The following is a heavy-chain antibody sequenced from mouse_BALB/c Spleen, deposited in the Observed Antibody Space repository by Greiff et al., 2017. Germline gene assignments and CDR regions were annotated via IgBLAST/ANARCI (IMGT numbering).Heavy chain of an antibody. CDR1: GFNFTDYF. V-gene: IGHV14-1*02. D-gene: IGHD1-1*01. J-gene: IGHJ2*01. CDR3: ARGGYGSSYYFDY. CDR2: IDPENGNT. Sequence: VQLQQSGAELVRPGALVKLSCKASGFNFTDYFMHWVKQRPEQGLEWIGWIDPENGNTIYDPKFQGKASITADTSSNTAYLQLSSLTSEDTAVYYGARGGYGSSYYFDYWGQGTTLTVSS.